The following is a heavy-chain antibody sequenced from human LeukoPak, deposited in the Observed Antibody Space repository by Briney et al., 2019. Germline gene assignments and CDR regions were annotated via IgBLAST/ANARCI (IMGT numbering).Heavy chain of an antibody. CDR2: IIPIFGTA. Sequence: GASVKVSCKASGGTFSSYAISWVRQAPGQGLEWMGGIIPIFGTANYAQKFQGRVTITADKSTSTAYMEQSSLRSEDTAVYYCAREGYCSSTSCFNWFDPWGQGTLVTVSS. V-gene: IGHV1-69*06. CDR3: AREGYCSSTSCFNWFDP. J-gene: IGHJ5*02. CDR1: GGTFSSYA. D-gene: IGHD2-2*01.